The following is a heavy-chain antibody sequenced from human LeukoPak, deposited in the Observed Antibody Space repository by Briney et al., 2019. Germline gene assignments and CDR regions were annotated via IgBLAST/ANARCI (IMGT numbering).Heavy chain of an antibody. CDR1: GFTVSSNY. J-gene: IGHJ4*02. V-gene: IGHV3-66*01. CDR2: IYSGGGT. CDR3: ATSGWWGYFDY. Sequence: PPGGSLRVSCAASGFTVSSNYMSWVRQAPGKGLEWVSIIYSGGGTYYADSVRGRFTISRDNSKNTLYLLMNSLRAEDTAVYYCATSGWWGYFDYWGQGTLVTVSS. D-gene: IGHD6-19*01.